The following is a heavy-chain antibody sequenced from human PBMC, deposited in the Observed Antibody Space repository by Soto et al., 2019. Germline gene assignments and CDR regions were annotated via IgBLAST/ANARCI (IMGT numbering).Heavy chain of an antibody. D-gene: IGHD6-19*01. J-gene: IGHJ6*02. Sequence: PGESLKISCKGSGYSFTSYWIGWVRQMPGKGLEWMGIIYPGDSDTRYSPSFQAQVPISADKSISTAYLQWSSLKASDTAMYYCARRVIALVGTVELLYYYGLAVSGQRTTVPVSS. CDR3: ARRVIALVGTVELLYYYGLAV. CDR1: GYSFTSYW. V-gene: IGHV5-51*01. CDR2: IYPGDSDT.